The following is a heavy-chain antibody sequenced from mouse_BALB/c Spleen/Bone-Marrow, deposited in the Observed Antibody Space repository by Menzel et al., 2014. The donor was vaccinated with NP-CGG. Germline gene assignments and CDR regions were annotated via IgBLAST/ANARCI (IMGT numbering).Heavy chain of an antibody. D-gene: IGHD2-13*01. CDR3: TREGDSPFAY. J-gene: IGHJ3*01. CDR2: INPSNGGT. V-gene: IGHV1S81*02. Sequence: QVQLQQPGAKLVKPGASVKLSCKASGYTFTSYYMYWVKQRPGQGLEWIGEINPSNGGTNLNEKFKSKATLTVDKSSSTAYMQLSSLTSEDSAVYYCTREGDSPFAYWGQGTLVTVSA. CDR1: GYTFTSYY.